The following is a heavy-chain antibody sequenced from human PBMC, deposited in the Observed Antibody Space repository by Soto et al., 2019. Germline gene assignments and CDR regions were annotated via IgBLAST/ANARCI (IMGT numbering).Heavy chain of an antibody. CDR2: ISSSSSTI. V-gene: IGHV3-48*02. Sequence: GGSLRLSCAASGFTFSSYSMNWVRQAPGKGLEWVSYISSSSSTIYYADSVKGRFTISRDNAKNSLYLQMNSLRDEDTAVYYCARGDLMLRYYYDSSGYYWADYWGQGTLVTVSS. D-gene: IGHD3-22*01. J-gene: IGHJ4*02. CDR3: ARGDLMLRYYYDSSGYYWADY. CDR1: GFTFSSYS.